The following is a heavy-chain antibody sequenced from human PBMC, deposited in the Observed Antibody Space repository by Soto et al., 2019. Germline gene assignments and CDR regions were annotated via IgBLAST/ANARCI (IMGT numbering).Heavy chain of an antibody. D-gene: IGHD5-12*01. J-gene: IGHJ4*02. V-gene: IGHV1-2*04. CDR2: INPDSGGT. Sequence: QVQLMQSGAEVKKPGASVKVSCKASGYTFTDYYIHWVRQAPGQGLEWMGWINPDSGGTNYAQKFQGWVTMTRDTAISPAYMDLRRLRSNDTAVYYCSRMGRSGYDSPDYWGQGTLVTVSS. CDR3: SRMGRSGYDSPDY. CDR1: GYTFTDYY.